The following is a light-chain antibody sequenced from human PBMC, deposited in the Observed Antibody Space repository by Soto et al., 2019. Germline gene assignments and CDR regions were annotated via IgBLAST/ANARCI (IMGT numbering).Light chain of an antibody. J-gene: IGKJ2*01. Sequence: AIRMTQSPSSLSASTGDRVTITCRASQGISSYLAWYQQKPGKAPKLLIYAASTLQSGVPSRFSGSGSGTDFTLTISCLQSEDFATYYCQQYGGFMYTFGQGTKLEMK. CDR2: AAS. CDR1: QGISSY. CDR3: QQYGGFMYT. V-gene: IGKV1-8*01.